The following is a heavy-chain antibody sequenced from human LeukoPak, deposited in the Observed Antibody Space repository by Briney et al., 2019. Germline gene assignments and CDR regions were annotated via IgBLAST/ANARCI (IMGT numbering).Heavy chain of an antibody. D-gene: IGHD6-19*01. CDR2: FYHGGST. V-gene: IGHV4-38-2*02. CDR3: ASGEHSSGWFTNYFDY. J-gene: IGHJ4*02. Sequence: PSETLSLTCTVSGYSISTGYYWDWIRQPPGKGLEWIGTFYHGGSTYYNPSLKSRVTISVDTSKNQFSLNLTSVTAADTAVYYCASGEHSSGWFTNYFDYWGQGTLVTVSS. CDR1: GYSISTGYY.